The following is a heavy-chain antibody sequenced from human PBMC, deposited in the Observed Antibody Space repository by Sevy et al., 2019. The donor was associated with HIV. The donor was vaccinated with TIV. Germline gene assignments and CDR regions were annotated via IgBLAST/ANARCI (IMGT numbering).Heavy chain of an antibody. D-gene: IGHD5-18*01. CDR2: MKQDGSEE. CDR1: GFSFSIYW. J-gene: IGHJ4*01. Sequence: GGSLRLSCAPSGFSFSIYWMSWVRQAPGKGLEWVATMKQDGSEEDYVDSVKGRFTISRDNAKNSLFLQMNSLSAEATAVYYCVREGLGGYSYSLDYWGHGTLFTVSS. V-gene: IGHV3-7*01. CDR3: VREGLGGYSYSLDY.